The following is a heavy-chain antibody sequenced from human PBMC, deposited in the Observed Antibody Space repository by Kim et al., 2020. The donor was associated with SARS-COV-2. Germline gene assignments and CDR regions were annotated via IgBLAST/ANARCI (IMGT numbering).Heavy chain of an antibody. CDR3: ARTRGGYYADLVAY. CDR2: IYSGGSI. Sequence: GGSLRLSCAASGFTVSNYYMSWVRQAPGKGLEWVSVIYSGGSITYADSVKGRFISSRDNTKNTLPDLMNSLGVEDTAIYYCARTRGGYYADLVAYWGPG. CDR1: GFTVSNYY. J-gene: IGHJ4*02. V-gene: IGHV3-66*02. D-gene: IGHD1-26*01.